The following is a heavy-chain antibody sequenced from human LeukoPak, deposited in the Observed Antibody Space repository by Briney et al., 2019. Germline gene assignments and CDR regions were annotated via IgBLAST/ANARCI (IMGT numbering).Heavy chain of an antibody. CDR2: INTNTGNP. J-gene: IGHJ4*02. Sequence: ASVKVSCMASGYTFTGYYMHWVRQAPGQGLEWMGWINTNTGNPTYAQGFTGRFVFSLDTSVSTAYLQISSLKAEDTAVYYCARETYRYFDYWGQGTLVTVSS. CDR1: GYTFTGYY. V-gene: IGHV7-4-1*02. D-gene: IGHD3-16*01. CDR3: ARETYRYFDY.